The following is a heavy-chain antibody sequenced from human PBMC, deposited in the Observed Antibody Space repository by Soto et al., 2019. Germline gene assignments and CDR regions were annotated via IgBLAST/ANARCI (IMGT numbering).Heavy chain of an antibody. CDR1: GGSFSGYS. CDR2: INHSESP. CDR3: ARGSTVAAAGNDY. Sequence: SETLSLTCAVYGGSFSGYSWSWIRQPPGKGLEWIGEINHSESPNYNPSLKSRVTISVDTSKNQFSLKLSSVTAADTAVYLCARGSTVAAAGNDYWGQGTLVTVS. J-gene: IGHJ4*02. D-gene: IGHD6-13*01. V-gene: IGHV4-34*01.